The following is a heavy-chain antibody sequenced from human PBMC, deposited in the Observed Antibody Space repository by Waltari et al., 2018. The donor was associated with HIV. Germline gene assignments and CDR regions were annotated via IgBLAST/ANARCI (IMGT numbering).Heavy chain of an antibody. D-gene: IGHD6-19*01. CDR1: GYTFTSYD. V-gene: IGHV1-8*01. J-gene: IGHJ6*02. CDR2: MNPNSGNT. Sequence: VQLVQSGAEVKKPGAAVKVSCKAAGYTFTSYDINCVRQGTGQGLEWMGWMNPNSGNTGYAQKFQGRVTMTRNTSISTAYMELSSLRSEDTAVYYCARAPITYSSGWYNYGMDVWGQGTTVTVSS. CDR3: ARAPITYSSGWYNYGMDV.